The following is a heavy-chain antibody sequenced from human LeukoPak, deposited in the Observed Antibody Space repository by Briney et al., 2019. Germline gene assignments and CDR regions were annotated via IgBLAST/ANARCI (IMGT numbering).Heavy chain of an antibody. D-gene: IGHD5-24*01. J-gene: IGHJ4*02. CDR1: GGTFSSYA. V-gene: IGHV1-69*13. Sequence: SLKVSCKASGGTFSSYAISWVRQAPGQGLEWMGGIIPIFGTANYAQKFQGRVTITADESTSTAYMELSSLRSEDTAVYYCARSGRTVEMAYYFDYWGQGTLVTASS. CDR2: IIPIFGTA. CDR3: ARSGRTVEMAYYFDY.